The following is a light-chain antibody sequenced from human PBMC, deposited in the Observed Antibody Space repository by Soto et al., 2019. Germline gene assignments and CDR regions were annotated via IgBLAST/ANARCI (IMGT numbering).Light chain of an antibody. J-gene: IGLJ1*01. CDR2: LNSDGSH. CDR3: QNWGPGNHD. Sequence: QPVLTQSPSASASLGASVKLTCTLSSGHSSYAIAWHQQQPEKGPRYLMKLNSDGSHSKGDGIPDRFSGSSSGAERYLIISGLQSEGEADYYCQNWGPGNHDVGTGTKLTVL. CDR1: SGHSSYA. V-gene: IGLV4-69*01.